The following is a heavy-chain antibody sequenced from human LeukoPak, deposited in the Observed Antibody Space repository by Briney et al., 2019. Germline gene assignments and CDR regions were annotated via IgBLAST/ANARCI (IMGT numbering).Heavy chain of an antibody. J-gene: IGHJ4*02. D-gene: IGHD3-10*01. CDR2: ISAYNGNT. V-gene: IGHV1-18*04. CDR1: GYTFTSYG. Sequence: ASVTVSFKASGYTFTSYGISWVRQAPGQGLEWMGWISAYNGNTNYAQKLQGRVTMTTDTSTSTAYMELRSLRSDDTAVYYCARDANPYYYGSGSYRAFDYWGQGTLVTVSS. CDR3: ARDANPYYYGSGSYRAFDY.